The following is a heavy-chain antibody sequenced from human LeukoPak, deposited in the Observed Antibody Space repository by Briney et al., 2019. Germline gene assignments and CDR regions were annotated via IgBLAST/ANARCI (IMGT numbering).Heavy chain of an antibody. CDR3: ARGSITMVRGVIPLVDY. CDR1: GYTFTSYA. CDR2: INAGNGNT. Sequence: ASVKVSCKASGYTFTSYAMHWVRQAPGQRLEWMGWINAGNGNTKYSQKFQSRVTITRDTSASTAYMELSSLRSEDTAVYYCARGSITMVRGVIPLVDYWGQGTLVTVSS. V-gene: IGHV1-3*01. J-gene: IGHJ4*02. D-gene: IGHD3-10*01.